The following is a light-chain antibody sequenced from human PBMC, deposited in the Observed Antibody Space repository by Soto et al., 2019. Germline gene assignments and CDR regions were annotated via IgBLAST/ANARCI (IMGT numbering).Light chain of an antibody. CDR2: AAS. Sequence: DIQLTQSPSFLSASVGDRVTITCRASQGISSYLAWYQQKPGKAPKLLIYAASSLQSGVPSRYSGSGSGTEFTLTISSLLPEDFATYYCQQANSYPLTFGGGTKVEIK. CDR3: QQANSYPLT. J-gene: IGKJ4*01. CDR1: QGISSY. V-gene: IGKV1-9*01.